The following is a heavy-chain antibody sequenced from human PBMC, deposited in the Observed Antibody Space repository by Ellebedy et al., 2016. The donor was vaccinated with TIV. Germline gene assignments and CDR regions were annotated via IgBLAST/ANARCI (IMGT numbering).Heavy chain of an antibody. V-gene: IGHV3-7*03. CDR2: IKQDGSEK. Sequence: GESLKISXAASGFTFSSYAMHWVRQAPGKGLEWVANIKQDGSEKYYVDSVKGRFTISRDNAKNSLYLQMNSLRAEDTALYYCAKDMGQWLGIDYWGQGTLVTVSS. CDR3: AKDMGQWLGIDY. J-gene: IGHJ4*02. CDR1: GFTFSSYA. D-gene: IGHD6-19*01.